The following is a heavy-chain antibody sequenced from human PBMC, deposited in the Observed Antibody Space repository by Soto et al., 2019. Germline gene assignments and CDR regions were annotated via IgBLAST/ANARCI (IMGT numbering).Heavy chain of an antibody. Sequence: TSETLSLTCTVSGGSISSYYWSWIRQPPGKGLEWIGYIYYSGSTNYNPSLKSRVTISVDTSKNQFSLKLSSVTAADTAVYYCARGDFGSSPAGYYYGMDVWGQGTTVTVSS. J-gene: IGHJ6*02. CDR2: IYYSGST. D-gene: IGHD1-26*01. CDR3: ARGDFGSSPAGYYYGMDV. V-gene: IGHV4-59*01. CDR1: GGSISSYY.